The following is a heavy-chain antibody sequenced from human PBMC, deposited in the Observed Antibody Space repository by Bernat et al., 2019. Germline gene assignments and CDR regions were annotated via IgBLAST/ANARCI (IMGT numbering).Heavy chain of an antibody. D-gene: IGHD6-13*01. CDR1: GFTFSSYA. Sequence: QVQLVESGGGVVQPGRSLRLSCAASGFTFSSYAMHWVRQAPGKGLEWVAVISYDGSNKYYADSVKGRFTISRDNSKNTLYLQMNSLRAEDTAVYYCARDSSSWLEKPGRLDYWGQGTLVTVSS. CDR2: ISYDGSNK. V-gene: IGHV3-30-3*01. J-gene: IGHJ4*02. CDR3: ARDSSSWLEKPGRLDY.